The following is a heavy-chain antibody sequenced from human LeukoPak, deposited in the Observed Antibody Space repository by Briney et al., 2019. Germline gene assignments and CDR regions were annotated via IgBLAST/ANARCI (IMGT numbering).Heavy chain of an antibody. J-gene: IGHJ4*02. CDR2: INPSGGST. CDR1: GYTFTSYY. Sequence: GASVKVSCKASGYTFTSYYMHWVRQAPGQGLEWMGIINPSGGSTSYAQKFQGRVTMTRDTSTSTVYMELSSLRSEDTAVYYCATGGAYYYDSSGYKDYWGQGTLVTVSS. D-gene: IGHD3-22*01. CDR3: ATGGAYYYDSSGYKDY. V-gene: IGHV1-46*01.